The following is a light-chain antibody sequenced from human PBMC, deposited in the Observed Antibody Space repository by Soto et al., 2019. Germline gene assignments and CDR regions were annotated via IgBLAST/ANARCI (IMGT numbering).Light chain of an antibody. Sequence: DIQITQSPPTLSASVGDRAAITCRASQSISSWLAWYQQKPGRAPKLLIYKASTLVSGVPSRFSGSGSETEFTLAINSLQPDDFATYYCLQYQSYSGTFGQGTKVDIK. J-gene: IGKJ1*01. CDR1: QSISSW. CDR2: KAS. V-gene: IGKV1-5*03. CDR3: LQYQSYSGT.